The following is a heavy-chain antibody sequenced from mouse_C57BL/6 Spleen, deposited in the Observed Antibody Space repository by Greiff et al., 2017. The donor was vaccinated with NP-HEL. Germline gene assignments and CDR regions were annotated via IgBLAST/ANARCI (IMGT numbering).Heavy chain of an antibody. CDR3: ARPIYYYGSSAWFAY. J-gene: IGHJ3*01. CDR1: GFTFSSYT. D-gene: IGHD1-1*01. CDR2: ISGGGGNT. Sequence: EVQVVESGGGLVKPGGSLKLSCAASGFTFSSYTMSWVRQTPEKRLEWVATISGGGGNTYYPDSVKGRFTISRDNAKNTLYLQMSSLRSEDTALYYCARPIYYYGSSAWFAYWGQGTLVTVSA. V-gene: IGHV5-9*01.